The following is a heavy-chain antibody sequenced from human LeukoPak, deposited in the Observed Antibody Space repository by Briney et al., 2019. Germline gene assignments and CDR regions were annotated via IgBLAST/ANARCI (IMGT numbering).Heavy chain of an antibody. J-gene: IGHJ4*02. CDR1: GYTFTSYG. V-gene: IGHV1-3*04. Sequence: GASVKVSCKASGYTFTSYGMHWVRQAPGQRLEWMGWINTGYGDTKYSQKFQGRVTITRDTSASTVYMELSSLRSEDTAVYYCARGGVVVTALDYWGQGTLVTISS. D-gene: IGHD2-21*02. CDR2: INTGYGDT. CDR3: ARGGVVVTALDY.